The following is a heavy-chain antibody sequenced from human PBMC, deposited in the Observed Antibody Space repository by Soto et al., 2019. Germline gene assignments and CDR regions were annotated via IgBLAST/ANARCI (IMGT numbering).Heavy chain of an antibody. J-gene: IGHJ6*03. Sequence: SETLSLTCTVSGRSISSGGYYWSWIRQHPGKGLEWIGYIYYSGSTYYNPSLKSRVTISVDTSKNQFSLKLSSVTAADTAVYYCARSHDYYYYMDVWGKGTTVTVSS. CDR2: IYYSGST. V-gene: IGHV4-31*03. CDR3: ARSHDYYYYMDV. CDR1: GRSISSGGYY.